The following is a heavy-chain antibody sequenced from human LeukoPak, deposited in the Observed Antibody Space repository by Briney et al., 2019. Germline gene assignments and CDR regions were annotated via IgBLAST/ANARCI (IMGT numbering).Heavy chain of an antibody. D-gene: IGHD3-3*01. V-gene: IGHV3-23*01. J-gene: IGHJ6*02. CDR3: AKDLSTHYDFWSGYYKNTRYYYGMDV. CDR1: GFTFSSYA. Sequence: PGRSLRLSCAASGFTFSSYAMSWVRQAPGKGLEWVSAISGSGGSTYYADSVKGRFTISRDNSKNTLYLQMNSLRAEDTAVYYCAKDLSTHYDFWSGYYKNTRYYYGMDVWGQGTTVTVSS. CDR2: ISGSGGST.